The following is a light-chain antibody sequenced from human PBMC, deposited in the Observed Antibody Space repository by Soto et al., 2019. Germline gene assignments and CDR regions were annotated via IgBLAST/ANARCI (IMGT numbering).Light chain of an antibody. CDR1: PTVSGNS. CDR2: RAS. V-gene: IGKV3-20*01. CDR3: QQYAISPYT. Sequence: DIVLTQSPGTRSLSPGERGTLSCRASPTVSGNSLAWYQHRPGQAPRLLIYRASSRASGIPGRFGGSGSGTDCTRSILRLEPEEFAVYYCQQYAISPYTLGEGARLDIK. J-gene: IGKJ2*01.